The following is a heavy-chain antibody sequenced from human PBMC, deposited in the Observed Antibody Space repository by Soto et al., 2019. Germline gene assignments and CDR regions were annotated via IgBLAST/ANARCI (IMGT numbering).Heavy chain of an antibody. CDR1: GGSFSGYY. CDR2: INHSGSI. J-gene: IGHJ4*02. CDR3: SRMHGSGRYGDY. Sequence: QVQLQQWGAGLLKPSETLSLTCAVYGGSFSGYYWSWIRQPPGKGLEWIGEINHSGSINYNPSLKGRVTTSVDTSKNQFSLKLSSVTAADTAVYYCSRMHGSGRYGDYWGQGTLVTVSS. D-gene: IGHD3-10*01. V-gene: IGHV4-34*01.